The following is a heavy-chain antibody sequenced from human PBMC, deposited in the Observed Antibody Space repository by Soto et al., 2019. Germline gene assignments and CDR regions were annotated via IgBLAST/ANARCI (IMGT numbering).Heavy chain of an antibody. J-gene: IGHJ3*02. Sequence: GGSLRLSCAASGFTFSSYGMHWVRQAPGKGLEWVAVISYDGSNKYYADSVKGRFTISRDNSKNTLYLQMNSLRAEDTAVYYCAKDRNLRHFDWNDAFDIWGQGTMVTVSS. D-gene: IGHD3-9*01. V-gene: IGHV3-30*18. CDR2: ISYDGSNK. CDR3: AKDRNLRHFDWNDAFDI. CDR1: GFTFSSYG.